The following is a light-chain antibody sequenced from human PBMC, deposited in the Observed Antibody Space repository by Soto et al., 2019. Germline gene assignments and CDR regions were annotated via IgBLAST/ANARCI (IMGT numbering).Light chain of an antibody. CDR1: QSLTINY. Sequence: EIVLTQSPGTLSLSPGERASLSCRASQSLTINYLAWFQQKPGQAPRLLIYDASSRATGIPDRFSGSGSGTDFTLTISRLEPEDFAVYYCQQYGSSPLTFGGGTKVDIK. J-gene: IGKJ4*01. V-gene: IGKV3-20*01. CDR3: QQYGSSPLT. CDR2: DAS.